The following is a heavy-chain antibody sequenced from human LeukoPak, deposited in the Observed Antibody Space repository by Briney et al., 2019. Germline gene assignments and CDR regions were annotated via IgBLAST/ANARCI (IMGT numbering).Heavy chain of an antibody. Sequence: ASVKVSCKASGYTFTTYDINWVRQATGQGLEWMGWMNPNSGNTGYAQKFQGRVTMTRNTSITTAYMELSGLRSEDTAVYYCAFSSNWFYNFDYWGQGTLVTVSS. D-gene: IGHD6-13*01. V-gene: IGHV1-8*01. CDR2: MNPNSGNT. CDR1: GYTFTTYD. CDR3: AFSSNWFYNFDY. J-gene: IGHJ4*02.